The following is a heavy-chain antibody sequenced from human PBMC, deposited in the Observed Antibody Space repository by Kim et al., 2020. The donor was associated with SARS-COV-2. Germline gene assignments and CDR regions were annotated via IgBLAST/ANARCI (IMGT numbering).Heavy chain of an antibody. CDR3: ARRRVGTSTGFDF. CDR2: IYESGST. CDR1: GGSVSSSSDY. Sequence: SETLSLTCSVSGGSVSSSSDYWGWLRQPPGKGLEWIATIYESGSTYFDPSLNSRATISIDKSKNHFSLRLRSVTAADAAVYYCARRRVGTSTGFDFWGQGTLVPVSS. J-gene: IGHJ4*02. V-gene: IGHV4-39*01. D-gene: IGHD1-26*01.